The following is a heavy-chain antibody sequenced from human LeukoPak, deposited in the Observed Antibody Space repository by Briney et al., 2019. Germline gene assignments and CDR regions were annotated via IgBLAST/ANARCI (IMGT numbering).Heavy chain of an antibody. D-gene: IGHD3-16*01. J-gene: IGHJ3*02. V-gene: IGHV4-59*01. CDR1: GGSISSYS. CDR3: VRDRVLGAFDI. Sequence: PSETLSLTCTVSGGSISSYSWTGIRQPPGKGLEWIGSIYYSGSTNYNPSLKSRVTISVDTSKNQFSLKLSSVTAADTAVYYCVRDRVLGAFDIWGQGTMVTVSS. CDR2: IYYSGST.